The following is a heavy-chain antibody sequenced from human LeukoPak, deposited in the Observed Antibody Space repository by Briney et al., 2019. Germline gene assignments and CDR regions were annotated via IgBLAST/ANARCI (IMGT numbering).Heavy chain of an antibody. V-gene: IGHV4-34*01. CDR3: AREPLLLWFGEYT. D-gene: IGHD3-10*01. CDR1: GGSFSGYY. CDR2: INHSGST. Sequence: SETLSFTCAVYGGSFSGYYWSWIRQPPGKGLEWIGEINHSGSTNYNPSLKSRVTISVDTSKNQFSLKLSSVTAADTAVYYCAREPLLLWFGEYTWGQGTLVTVSS. J-gene: IGHJ4*02.